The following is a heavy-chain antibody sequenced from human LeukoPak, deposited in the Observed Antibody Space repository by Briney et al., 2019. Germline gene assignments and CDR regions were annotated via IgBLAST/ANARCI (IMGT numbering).Heavy chain of an antibody. D-gene: IGHD6-13*01. CDR2: IYHSGST. CDR1: GGSISSGGYS. CDR3: ARGLTPSSSWYDSRSGLFDT. J-gene: IGHJ5*02. V-gene: IGHV4-30-2*01. Sequence: SQTLSLTCAVSGGSISSGGYSWGWIRQPPGKGLEWIGYIYHSGSTYYNPSLKSGVPISVDRSKNQFSLKLSSVTAADTAVYYCARGLTPSSSWYDSRSGLFDTWGQGTLVTVSS.